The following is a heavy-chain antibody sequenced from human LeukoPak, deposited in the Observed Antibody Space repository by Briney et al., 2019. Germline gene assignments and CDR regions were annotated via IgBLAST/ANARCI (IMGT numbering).Heavy chain of an antibody. CDR2: ISPYSGNP. V-gene: IGHV1-18*01. CDR1: GYTVTSNG. D-gene: IGHD5-18*01. Sequence: ASVKVSCKASGYTVTSNGISWVRQAPGQGLGWMGWISPYSGNPNFAQNLQGRVTMTTDTAESTAYMELRSLRSDDTAMYYCARVAGGYSYGYEDYWGQGTLVTVSS. CDR3: ARVAGGYSYGYEDY. J-gene: IGHJ4*02.